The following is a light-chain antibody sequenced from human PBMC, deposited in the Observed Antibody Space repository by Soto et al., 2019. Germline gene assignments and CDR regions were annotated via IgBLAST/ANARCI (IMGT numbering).Light chain of an antibody. Sequence: IVLTQSPATVSLSPGERATLSCRASQSVSSYLAWYQQKPGQAPRLLIYDASNRATGIPARFSGSGSGTDFTLTISSLEPDDFAVYYCQQRSNLIPFGEGTRLAI. CDR2: DAS. CDR1: QSVSSY. V-gene: IGKV3-11*01. CDR3: QQRSNLIP. J-gene: IGKJ5*01.